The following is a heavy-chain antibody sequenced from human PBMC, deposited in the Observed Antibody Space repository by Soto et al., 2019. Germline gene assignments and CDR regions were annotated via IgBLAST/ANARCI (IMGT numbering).Heavy chain of an antibody. CDR1: GYTFITYA. D-gene: IGHD1-26*01. V-gene: IGHV1-3*01. J-gene: IGHJ4*02. CDR3: ARKVSGGSYIFDY. Sequence: ASVKVSCKASGYTFITYAMHWVRQAPGQRLEWMGWINAGDGKTKYSQKFQGGVTITRDTSASTAYMELSSLRSEDTAVYYCARKVSGGSYIFDYWGQGNLVTVSS. CDR2: INAGDGKT.